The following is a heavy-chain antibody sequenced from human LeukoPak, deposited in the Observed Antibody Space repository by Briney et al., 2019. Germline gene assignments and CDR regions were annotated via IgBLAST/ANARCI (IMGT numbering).Heavy chain of an antibody. CDR2: ISGSGGST. J-gene: IGHJ4*02. Sequence: GGSLRLSCAASGFTFSSYAMGWVRQAPGKGLEWVSAISGSGGSTYYADSVKGRFTISRDNSKNTLYLQMNSLRAEDTAVYYCAKERVPYYDYVWGSYRFEGEYYFDYWGQGTLVTVSS. V-gene: IGHV3-23*01. CDR1: GFTFSSYA. CDR3: AKERVPYYDYVWGSYRFEGEYYFDY. D-gene: IGHD3-16*02.